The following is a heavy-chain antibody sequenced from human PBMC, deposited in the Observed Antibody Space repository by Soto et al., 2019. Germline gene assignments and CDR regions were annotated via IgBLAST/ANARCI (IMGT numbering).Heavy chain of an antibody. CDR2: IYYSGST. CDR1: GGSISSSSYY. V-gene: IGHV4-39*01. CDR3: ARPVVSGWLQSPTDNNWFDP. J-gene: IGHJ5*02. Sequence: SETLSLTCTVSGGSISSSSYYWGWIRQPPGKGLEWIGSIYYSGSTYYNPSLKSRVTISVDTSKNQFSLKLSSVTAADTAVYYCARPVVSGWLQSPTDNNWFDPWGQGTLVTVYS. D-gene: IGHD5-12*01.